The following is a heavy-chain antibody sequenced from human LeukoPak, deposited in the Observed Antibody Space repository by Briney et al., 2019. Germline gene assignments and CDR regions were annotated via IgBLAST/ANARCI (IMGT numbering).Heavy chain of an antibody. V-gene: IGHV3-48*03. CDR2: ISSSGSTI. J-gene: IGHJ6*02. CDR1: GFTFSSYE. Sequence: GALRLSCATSGFTFSSYEMNWVRQAPGKGLEWVSYISSSGSTIYYADSVKGRFTISRDNSKNSLYLQMNSLRAEDTAVYYCARVSADHYYYYGMDVWGQGTTVTVSS. CDR3: ARVSADHYYYYGMDV.